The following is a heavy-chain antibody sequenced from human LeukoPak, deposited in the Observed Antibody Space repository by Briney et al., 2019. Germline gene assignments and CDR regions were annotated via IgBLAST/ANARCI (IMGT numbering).Heavy chain of an antibody. CDR2: ISAYNGNT. CDR1: GYTFTSYG. Sequence: GASVKLSCKASGYTFTSYGISWVRQAPGQGLQWMGWISAYNGNTNYAQKLQGRLTMTTDTSTSTAYMELRSLRSDDTAVYYCARAGYCTNGVCWAPYYYYYYMDVWGKGTTVTVSS. CDR3: ARAGYCTNGVCWAPYYYYYYMDV. V-gene: IGHV1-18*01. J-gene: IGHJ6*03. D-gene: IGHD2-8*01.